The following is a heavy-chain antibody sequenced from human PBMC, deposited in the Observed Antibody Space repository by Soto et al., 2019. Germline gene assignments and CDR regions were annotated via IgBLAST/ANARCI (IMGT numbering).Heavy chain of an antibody. V-gene: IGHV3-15*01. CDR1: GFTFSPSW. J-gene: IGHJ4*02. D-gene: IGHD3-22*01. CDR2: IRSRTSGGTS. Sequence: GGSLRLSCEASGFTFSPSWMIWVRQAPGKGLEWVGLIRSRTSGGTSDYAAAVTGRFTISRDDSEKTVYLQMNSLRTEDTAVYYFVVVVPNSSGYVPVDYGGRGTLVTVSS. CDR3: VVVVPNSSGYVPVDY.